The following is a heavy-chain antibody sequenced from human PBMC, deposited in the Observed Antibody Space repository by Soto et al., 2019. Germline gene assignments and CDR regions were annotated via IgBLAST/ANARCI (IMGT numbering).Heavy chain of an antibody. CDR3: ARERRDGYNLGYYVDY. V-gene: IGHV3-33*01. Sequence: QVQLVESGGGVVQPGRSLRLSCAASGFTFSSYGMHWVRQAPGKGLEWVAVIWYDGSNKYYADSVKGRFTISRDNSKNTLYLQMNSLRAEDTAVYYCARERRDGYNLGYYVDYWGQGTLVTVSS. CDR1: GFTFSSYG. CDR2: IWYDGSNK. D-gene: IGHD5-12*01. J-gene: IGHJ4*02.